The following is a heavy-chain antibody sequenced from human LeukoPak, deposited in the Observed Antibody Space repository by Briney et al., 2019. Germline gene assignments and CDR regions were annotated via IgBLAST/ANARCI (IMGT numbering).Heavy chain of an antibody. V-gene: IGHV4-34*01. CDR1: GGAFSGYD. Sequence: SETLSLTCAVYGGAFSGYDWSWIRQPPGKGLEWIGEINHSGSTNYNPSLKSRVTISVDTSKNQFSLKLSSVTAADTAVYYCARGVVVAATLSYYFDYWGQGTLVTVSS. J-gene: IGHJ4*02. D-gene: IGHD2-15*01. CDR2: INHSGST. CDR3: ARGVVVAATLSYYFDY.